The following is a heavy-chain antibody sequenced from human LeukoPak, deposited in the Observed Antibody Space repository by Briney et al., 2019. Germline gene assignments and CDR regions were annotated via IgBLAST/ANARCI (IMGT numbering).Heavy chain of an antibody. CDR1: GFTFSVYE. V-gene: IGHV3-48*03. CDR3: ARDGGGASPGAFDI. CDR2: IGSSGNPK. Sequence: GGSLRLSCAASGFTFSVYEMNWVRRAPGKGLEWLSYIGSSGNPKFYADSVKGRFTISRDNAKSSLYLEMNSLRAEDTAFCYCARDGGGASPGAFDIWGQGTLVTVSS. D-gene: IGHD3-16*01. J-gene: IGHJ3*02.